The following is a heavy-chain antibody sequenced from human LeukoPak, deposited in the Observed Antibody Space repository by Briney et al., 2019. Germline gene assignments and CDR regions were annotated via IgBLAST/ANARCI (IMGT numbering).Heavy chain of an antibody. V-gene: IGHV1-18*01. Sequence: HWASVKVSCKASGYTFTSYGISWVRQAPGQGLEWMGWISAYNGNTNYAQKLQGRVTMTTDTSTSTAYMELSSLRSEDTAVYYCARGPRGYFDWLFSYYFDYWGQGTLVTVSS. D-gene: IGHD3-9*01. CDR2: ISAYNGNT. CDR3: ARGPRGYFDWLFSYYFDY. CDR1: GYTFTSYG. J-gene: IGHJ4*02.